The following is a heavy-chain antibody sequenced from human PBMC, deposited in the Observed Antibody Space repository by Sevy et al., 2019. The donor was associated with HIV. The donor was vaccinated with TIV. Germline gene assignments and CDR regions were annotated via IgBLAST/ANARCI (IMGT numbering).Heavy chain of an antibody. D-gene: IGHD5-12*01. J-gene: IGHJ5*01. Sequence: QPGGSLRLSCTASALTFSSYVMSWVRQAPGKGLEWVSTISASGGSTYYADSVKGRFTISRDNSNKKVYLQMNSLTAEDTAVYYCAKEEFSGYDFGSWGQGTLVTVSS. CDR3: AKEEFSGYDFGS. CDR1: ALTFSSYV. CDR2: ISASGGST. V-gene: IGHV3-23*01.